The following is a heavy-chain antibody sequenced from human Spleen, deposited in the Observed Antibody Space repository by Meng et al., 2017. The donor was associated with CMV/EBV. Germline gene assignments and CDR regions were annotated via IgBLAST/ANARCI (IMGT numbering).Heavy chain of an antibody. V-gene: IGHV1-46*01. CDR1: GYTFTSYY. D-gene: IGHD3-16*02. Sequence: ASVKVSCKASGYTFTSYYMHWVRQAPGQGLEWMGIINPSGGSTSYAQKFQGRVTVTRDTSTSTAYMELSSLRSEDTAVYYCARGDVSEPHMIGQRLGELSYWGQGTLVTVSS. CDR3: ARGDVSEPHMIGQRLGELSY. CDR2: INPSGGST. J-gene: IGHJ4*02.